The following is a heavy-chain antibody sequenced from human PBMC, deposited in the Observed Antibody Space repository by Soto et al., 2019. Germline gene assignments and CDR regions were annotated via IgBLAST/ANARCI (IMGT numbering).Heavy chain of an antibody. CDR1: GGTFSSYA. Sequence: QVQLVQSGAEVKKPGSSVKVSCKASGGTFSSYAISWVRQAPGQGLEWMGGIIPILGTANYAQKFQGRVTITADKSTSTAYVELSSLRSEDTAVYYCARPNPDDSSGYWNLDYWGQGTLVTVSS. J-gene: IGHJ4*02. CDR3: ARPNPDDSSGYWNLDY. CDR2: IIPILGTA. D-gene: IGHD3-22*01. V-gene: IGHV1-69*06.